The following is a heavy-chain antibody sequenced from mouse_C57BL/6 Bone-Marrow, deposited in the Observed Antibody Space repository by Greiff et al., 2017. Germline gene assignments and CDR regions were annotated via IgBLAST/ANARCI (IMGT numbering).Heavy chain of an antibody. Sequence: VQGVESGPGLVAPSQSLSITCTVSGFSLTSYGVDWVRQSPGKGLEWLGVIWGVGSTNYNSALKSRLSISKDNSKSQVFLKMNSLQTDDPAMYYCASSLFAYWGQGTLVTVSA. CDR1: GFSLTSYG. D-gene: IGHD6-2*01. J-gene: IGHJ3*01. CDR3: ASSLFAY. CDR2: IWGVGST. V-gene: IGHV2-6*01.